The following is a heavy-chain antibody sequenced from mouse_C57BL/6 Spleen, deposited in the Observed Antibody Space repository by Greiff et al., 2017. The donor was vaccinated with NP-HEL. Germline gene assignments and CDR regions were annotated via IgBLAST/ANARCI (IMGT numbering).Heavy chain of an antibody. D-gene: IGHD1-1*01. J-gene: IGHJ1*03. Sequence: EVKVEESGGGLVKPGGSLNLSCAASGFTFSSYAMSWVRQTPEKRLEWVATISDGGSYTYYPDNVKGRFTISRDNAKNNLYLQMSHLKSEDTAMYYCARDYYGSSYRYFDVWGTGTTVTVSS. CDR3: ARDYYGSSYRYFDV. CDR2: ISDGGSYT. V-gene: IGHV5-4*03. CDR1: GFTFSSYA.